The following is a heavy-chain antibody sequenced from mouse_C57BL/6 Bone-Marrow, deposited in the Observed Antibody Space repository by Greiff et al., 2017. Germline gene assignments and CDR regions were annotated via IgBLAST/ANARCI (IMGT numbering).Heavy chain of an antibody. V-gene: IGHV1-64*01. CDR1: GYTFTSYW. CDR3: AREAHSNYDGYFDV. CDR2: IHPNSGST. Sequence: VQVVESGPELVKPGASVKLSCKASGYTFTSYWMHWVKQRPGQGLEWIGMIHPNSGSTNYNEKFKSKATLTVDKSSSTAYMQLSSLTSEDSAVYYCAREAHSNYDGYFDVWGTGTTVTVSS. J-gene: IGHJ1*03. D-gene: IGHD2-5*01.